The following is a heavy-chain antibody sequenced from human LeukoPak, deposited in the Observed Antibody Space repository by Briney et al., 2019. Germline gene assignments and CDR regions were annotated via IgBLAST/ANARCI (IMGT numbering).Heavy chain of an antibody. J-gene: IGHJ6*02. CDR3: ARDTLLWFGETNPYYYGMDV. D-gene: IGHD3-10*01. CDR1: GFTFSSYG. CDR2: IWYDGSNK. Sequence: PGRSLRLSCAASGFTFSSYGMHWVRQAPGKGLEWVAVIWYDGSNKYYADSVKGRSTISRDNSKNTLYLQMNSLRAEDTAVYYCARDTLLWFGETNPYYYGMDVWGQGTTVTVSS. V-gene: IGHV3-33*01.